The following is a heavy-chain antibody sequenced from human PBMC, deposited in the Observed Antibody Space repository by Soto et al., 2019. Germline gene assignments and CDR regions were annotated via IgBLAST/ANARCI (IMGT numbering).Heavy chain of an antibody. V-gene: IGHV1-69*13. CDR3: ARGNALDI. CDR1: GGTCSSFS. CDR2: TIPILGTA. J-gene: IGHJ6*02. Sequence: VASVKVSCKASGGTCSSFSINWVRQAPGQGPEWMGGTIPILGTANYAQKFQGRVTIIADETTNTASLELTSLRSEDTAVYYCARGNALDIWGQGTTVTVSS.